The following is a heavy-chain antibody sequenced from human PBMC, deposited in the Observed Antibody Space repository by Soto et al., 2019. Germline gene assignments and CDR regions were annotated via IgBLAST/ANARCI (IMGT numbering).Heavy chain of an antibody. Sequence: QVQLVQSGAEVKKPGASVKVSCKASGYTFTSYGISWVRQAPGQGLEWMGWISAYNGNTNYAQKLQGRVTMTTDTPTSTAYMERRSLRSDDTAVYYCARNLNYDFWSGYSAYFDYWGQGTLVTVSS. CDR2: ISAYNGNT. J-gene: IGHJ4*02. CDR3: ARNLNYDFWSGYSAYFDY. D-gene: IGHD3-3*01. V-gene: IGHV1-18*01. CDR1: GYTFTSYG.